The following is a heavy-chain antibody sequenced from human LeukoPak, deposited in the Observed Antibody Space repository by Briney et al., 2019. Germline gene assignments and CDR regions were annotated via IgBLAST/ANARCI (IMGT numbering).Heavy chain of an antibody. CDR1: GFTFSRVA. Sequence: AGSLRLAWAVSGFTFSRVAMRWVRQGPGKGLQWVAAISGGGDGTTYAESGKGRFSVSRDNSKNTLYLQMNSLRAEDTAVYFCAKHVIDARVADQWGQGTLVTVSS. D-gene: IGHD3-16*02. CDR2: ISGGGDGT. CDR3: AKHVIDARVADQ. J-gene: IGHJ4*02. V-gene: IGHV3-23*01.